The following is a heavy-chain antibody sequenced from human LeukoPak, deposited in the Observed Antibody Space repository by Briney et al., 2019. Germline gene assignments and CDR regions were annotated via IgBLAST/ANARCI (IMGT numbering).Heavy chain of an antibody. Sequence: GGSLRLSCAASGFTFSSYAMHWVRQAPGKGLEWVAVISYDGSNKYYADSVKGRFTISSDNSKNTLYLQMNSLRAEDTAVYYCERDRHMVVVTDSYYGMEVWGKGSTVNVS. D-gene: IGHD2-21*02. CDR1: GFTFSSYA. CDR3: ERDRHMVVVTDSYYGMEV. CDR2: ISYDGSNK. V-gene: IGHV3-30-3*01. J-gene: IGHJ6*04.